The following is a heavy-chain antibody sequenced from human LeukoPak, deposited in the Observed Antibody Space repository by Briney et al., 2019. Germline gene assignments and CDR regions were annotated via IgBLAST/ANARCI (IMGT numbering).Heavy chain of an antibody. CDR3: ARTSYRGVIITTIDY. CDR2: ISYDGSNR. Sequence: GGSLRLSCAASGFTFSSYAMHWVRQAPGKGLEWVAVISYDGSNRYYADSVKGRFTISRDNSKNTLYLQMNSLRAEDTAVYYCARTSYRGVIITTIDYWGQGTLVTVSS. D-gene: IGHD3-10*01. V-gene: IGHV3-30*04. J-gene: IGHJ4*02. CDR1: GFTFSSYA.